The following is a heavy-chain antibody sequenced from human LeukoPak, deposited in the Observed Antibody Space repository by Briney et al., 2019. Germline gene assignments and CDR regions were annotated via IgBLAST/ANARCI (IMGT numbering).Heavy chain of an antibody. J-gene: IGHJ6*02. D-gene: IGHD6-6*01. V-gene: IGHV3-9*01. CDR1: GFTFDDYA. CDR3: AKDIERSSSGDYYYYYGMDV. CDR2: ISWNSGSI. Sequence: GGSLRLSCAASGFTFDDYAMHWVRQAPGKGLEWVSGISWNSGSIGYVDSVKGRFTISRDNAKNSLYLQMNSLRAEDTALYYCAKDIERSSSGDYYYYYGMDVWGQGTTVTVSS.